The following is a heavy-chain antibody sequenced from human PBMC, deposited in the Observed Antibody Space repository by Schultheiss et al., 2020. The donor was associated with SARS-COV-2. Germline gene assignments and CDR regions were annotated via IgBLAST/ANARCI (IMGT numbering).Heavy chain of an antibody. CDR3: ARSARGNWFDP. CDR1: GGSISSYY. CDR2: IYYSGST. D-gene: IGHD6-6*01. V-gene: IGHV4-59*08. Sequence: SETLSLTCTVSGGSISSYYWSWIRQPPGKGLEWIGYIYYSGSTTYNPSLKTRVTISVDTSKNQFSLKLSSVTAADTAVYYCARSARGNWFDPWGQGTLVTVSS. J-gene: IGHJ5*02.